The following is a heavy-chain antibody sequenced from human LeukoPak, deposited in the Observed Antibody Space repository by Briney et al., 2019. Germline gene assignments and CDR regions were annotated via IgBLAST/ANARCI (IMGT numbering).Heavy chain of an antibody. CDR2: INPSGGST. CDR3: AREPYSGSYYDY. CDR1: GGTFSSYA. J-gene: IGHJ4*02. Sequence: GASVKVSCKASGGTFSSYAISWVRQAPGQGLEWMGIINPSGGSTSYAQKFQGRVTMTRDTSTSTVYMELSSLRSEDTAVYYCAREPYSGSYYDYWGQGTLVTVSS. D-gene: IGHD1-26*01. V-gene: IGHV1-46*01.